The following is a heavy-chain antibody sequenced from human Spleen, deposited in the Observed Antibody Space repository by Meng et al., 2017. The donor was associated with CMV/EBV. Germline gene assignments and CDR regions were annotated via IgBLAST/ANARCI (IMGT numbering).Heavy chain of an antibody. J-gene: IGHJ6*02. Sequence: GESLKISCAASGFTFNTYAMHWVRQAPGKGLEWVAVIWYDGSNKYYTDSVKGRFTISRDNSENTLYLQMNSLRAEDTAVYYCARGIQLYGMDVWGQGTTVTVSS. CDR2: IWYDGSNK. V-gene: IGHV3-33*01. CDR1: GFTFNTYA. CDR3: ARGIQLYGMDV. D-gene: IGHD1-1*01.